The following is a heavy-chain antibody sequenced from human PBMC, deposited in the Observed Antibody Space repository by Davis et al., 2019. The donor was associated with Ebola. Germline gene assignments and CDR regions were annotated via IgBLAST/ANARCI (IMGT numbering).Heavy chain of an antibody. Sequence: GESLKISCAASGFSFSSYWMSWVRQAPGKGLEWVASIKQDGSNKYYVDSVKGRFTISRDNAKNSLYLQMNSLRAEDTAVYYCARDRVTMVRGANQDYYYYYGMDVWGQGTTVTVSS. CDR2: IKQDGSNK. CDR3: ARDRVTMVRGANQDYYYYYGMDV. D-gene: IGHD3-10*01. CDR1: GFSFSSYW. J-gene: IGHJ6*02. V-gene: IGHV3-7*01.